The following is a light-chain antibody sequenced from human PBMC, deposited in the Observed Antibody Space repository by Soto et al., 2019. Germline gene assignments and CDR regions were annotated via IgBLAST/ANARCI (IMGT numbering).Light chain of an antibody. CDR3: QQSYSTLLT. CDR2: AAS. Sequence: DIRMTQSPSSVSASVGDRVTITCRASQSISSYLNWYQQKPGKAPRXMIYAASSLQSGVPARFRGSGSGTDCTLTINSLQPEDFATYYCQQSYSTLLTFGGGTKVDI. V-gene: IGKV1-39*01. CDR1: QSISSY. J-gene: IGKJ4*01.